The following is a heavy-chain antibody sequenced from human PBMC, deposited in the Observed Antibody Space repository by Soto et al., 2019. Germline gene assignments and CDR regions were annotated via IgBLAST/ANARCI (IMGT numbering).Heavy chain of an antibody. V-gene: IGHV4-31*03. CDR3: ARLLYDSRRYFDY. D-gene: IGHD4-4*01. J-gene: IGHJ4*02. Sequence: SETLSLTCTVFGGSISSGGFYWTWIRQHPEKGLECIGYIYYIGSAYYNPSLKSRVTISIDTSKKQFSLKLNSVTAADTAIYYCARLLYDSRRYFDYWGQGILVTVS. CDR2: IYYIGSA. CDR1: GGSISSGGFY.